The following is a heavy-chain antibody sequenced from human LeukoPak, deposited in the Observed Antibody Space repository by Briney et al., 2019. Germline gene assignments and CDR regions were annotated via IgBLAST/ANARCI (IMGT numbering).Heavy chain of an antibody. V-gene: IGHV3-7*03. D-gene: IGHD3-10*01. CDR3: AKDTTMVRGVTVQFDP. CDR1: SGSISPYY. CDR2: IKQDGSEK. J-gene: IGHJ5*02. Sequence: ETLSLTCTVSSGSISPYYWSWVRQAPGKGLEWVANIKQDGSEKYYVDSVKGRFTISRDNAKNSLYLQMNSLRAEDTALYYCAKDTTMVRGVTVQFDPWGQGTLVTVSS.